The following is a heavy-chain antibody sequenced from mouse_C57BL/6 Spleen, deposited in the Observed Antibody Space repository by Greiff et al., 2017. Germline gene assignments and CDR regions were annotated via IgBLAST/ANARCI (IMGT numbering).Heavy chain of an antibody. V-gene: IGHV1-55*01. CDR1: GYTFTSYW. Sequence: QVQLQQPGAELVKPGASVKMSCKASGYTFTSYWITWVKQRPGQGLEWIGDIYPGSGSTNYNEKFKSKATLTVDTSSSTAYLQLSSLSSENSAVYYSARSYYNYDYAMDYWGQGTSVTVSS. D-gene: IGHD2-12*01. CDR2: IYPGSGST. J-gene: IGHJ4*01. CDR3: ARSYYNYDYAMDY.